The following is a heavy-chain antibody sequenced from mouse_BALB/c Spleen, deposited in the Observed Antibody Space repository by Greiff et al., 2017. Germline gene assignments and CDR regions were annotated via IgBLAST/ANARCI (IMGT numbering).Heavy chain of an antibody. D-gene: IGHD4-1*01. CDR2: ISSGSSTI. CDR1: GFTFSSFG. CDR3: ARTGTVLWCFDV. Sequence: EVKLVESGGGLVQPGGSRKLSCAASGFTFSSFGMHWVRQAPEKGLEWVAYISSGSSTIYYADTVKGRFTISRDNPKNTLFLQMTSLRSEDTAMYYCARTGTVLWCFDVWGAGTTVTVSS. V-gene: IGHV5-17*02. J-gene: IGHJ1*01.